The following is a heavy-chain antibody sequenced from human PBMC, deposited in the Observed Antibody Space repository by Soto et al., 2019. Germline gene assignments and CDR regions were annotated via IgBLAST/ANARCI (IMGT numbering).Heavy chain of an antibody. D-gene: IGHD1-26*01. CDR3: ARALLPQDAFEI. CDR1: GFTVSSNY. Sequence: EVQLVESGGGLVQPGGSLRLSCAASGFTVSSNYMSWVRQAPGKGLEWVSVIYSGGSTYYADSVKGRFIISRDNSKNTLYLQMNSLRAEDTAVYYCARALLPQDAFEIWGQGTMVTVSS. J-gene: IGHJ3*02. CDR2: IYSGGST. V-gene: IGHV3-66*01.